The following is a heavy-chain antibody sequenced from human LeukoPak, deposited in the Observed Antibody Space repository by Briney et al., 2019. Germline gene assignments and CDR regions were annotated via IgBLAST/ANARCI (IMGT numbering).Heavy chain of an antibody. Sequence: GASVKVSCKASGYTFTGYYMHWVRQAPGQGLVWMGWINPNTGGTNYAQKFQGRVTMTRDTSISSAYMELSSLKSEDTAVYYCARAKDYYDSNWYYFDYWGQGTLVTVSS. CDR2: INPNTGGT. CDR3: ARAKDYYDSNWYYFDY. D-gene: IGHD3-22*01. V-gene: IGHV1-2*02. J-gene: IGHJ4*02. CDR1: GYTFTGYY.